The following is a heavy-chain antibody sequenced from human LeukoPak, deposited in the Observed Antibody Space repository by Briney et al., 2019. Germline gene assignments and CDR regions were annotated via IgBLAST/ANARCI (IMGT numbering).Heavy chain of an antibody. CDR1: GGSISSSSYY. V-gene: IGHV4-39*01. J-gene: IGHJ4*02. D-gene: IGHD6-19*01. CDR2: IYYSGST. Sequence: PSETLSLTCTVSGGSISSSSYYWGWIRQPPGKGLEWIGSIYYSGSTYYNPSLKSRVTISVDTSKNQFSLKLSSVTAADTAVYYCARASQQWPVQRYFDYWGQGTLVTVSS. CDR3: ARASQQWPVQRYFDY.